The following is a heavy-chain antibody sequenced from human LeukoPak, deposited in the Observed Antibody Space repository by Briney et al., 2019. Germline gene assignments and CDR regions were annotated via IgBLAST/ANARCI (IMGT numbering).Heavy chain of an antibody. CDR2: IYYSGST. V-gene: IGHV4-59*12. J-gene: IGHJ5*02. CDR3: ARVPGTAMASRWFDP. CDR1: GGSISSYY. Sequence: SETLSLTCTVSGGSISSYYWSWIRQPPGKGLEWIGYIYYSGSTNYNPSLKSRVTISVDTSKNQFSLKLSSVTAADTAVYYCARVPGTAMASRWFDPWGQGTLVTVSS. D-gene: IGHD5-18*01.